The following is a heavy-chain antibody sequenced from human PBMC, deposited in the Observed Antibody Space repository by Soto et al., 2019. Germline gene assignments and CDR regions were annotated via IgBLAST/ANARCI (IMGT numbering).Heavy chain of an antibody. D-gene: IGHD4-4*01. CDR3: ARPNSNYRYYGMDV. J-gene: IGHJ6*02. Sequence: PSETLSLTCAVYGGSFSGYYWSWIRQPPGKGLEWIGEINHSGSTNYNPSLKSRVTTSVDTSKNQFSLKLSSVTAADTAVYYCARPNSNYRYYGMDVWGQGTTVTVSS. CDR2: INHSGST. V-gene: IGHV4-34*01. CDR1: GGSFSGYY.